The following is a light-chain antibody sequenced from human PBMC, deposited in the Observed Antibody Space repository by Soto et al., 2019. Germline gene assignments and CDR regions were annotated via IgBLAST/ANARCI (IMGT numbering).Light chain of an antibody. Sequence: DIQMTQSPSSLSASVRDTVTITCRASQNIGSYLNWYQQKPGKAPTRLIYAASTLQSGVPSRFSGSGSGTDFNLTISSLNPEDFATYFCQQGYRIFQTFGQGTKLEVK. CDR3: QQGYRIFQT. CDR2: AAS. CDR1: QNIGSY. V-gene: IGKV1-39*01. J-gene: IGKJ1*01.